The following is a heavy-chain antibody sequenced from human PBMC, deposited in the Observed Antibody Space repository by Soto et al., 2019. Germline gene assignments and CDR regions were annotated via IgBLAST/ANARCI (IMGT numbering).Heavy chain of an antibody. D-gene: IGHD2-21*01. CDR2: IYYSGST. Sequence: LSLTCTVSGGSISSSSYYWGWIRQPPGKGLEWIGSIYYSGSTYYNPSLKSRVTISVDTSKNQFSLKLSSVTAADTAVYYCARHPYSNSELEVWGQGTTVTVSS. CDR1: GGSISSSSYY. CDR3: ARHPYSNSELEV. V-gene: IGHV4-39*01. J-gene: IGHJ6*02.